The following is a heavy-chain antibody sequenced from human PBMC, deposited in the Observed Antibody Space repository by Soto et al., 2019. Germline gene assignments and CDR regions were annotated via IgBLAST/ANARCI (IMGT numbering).Heavy chain of an antibody. J-gene: IGHJ4*02. Sequence: SETLSLTCAVSGGSISSSNWWSWVRQPPGKGLEWIGEIYHSGSTNYNPSLKSRVTISVDKSKNQFSLKLSSVTAADTAVYYCARDSRYYYDSSGYQYYFDYWGQGTLVTV. CDR2: IYHSGST. CDR1: GGSISSSNW. D-gene: IGHD3-22*01. CDR3: ARDSRYYYDSSGYQYYFDY. V-gene: IGHV4-4*02.